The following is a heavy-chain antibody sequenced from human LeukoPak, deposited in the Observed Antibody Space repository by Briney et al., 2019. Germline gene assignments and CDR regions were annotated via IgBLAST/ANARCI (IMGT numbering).Heavy chain of an antibody. CDR2: IIPIFGTA. J-gene: IGHJ5*02. V-gene: IGHV1-69*05. CDR3: ARDSQGDR. CDR1: GGTFSSYA. Sequence: ASVKVSCKASGGTFSSYAISWVRQAPGQGLEWMGGIIPIFGTANYAQKFQGRVTMTRDTSTSTVYMELSSLRSEDTAMYYCARDSQGDRWGQGTLVTVSS.